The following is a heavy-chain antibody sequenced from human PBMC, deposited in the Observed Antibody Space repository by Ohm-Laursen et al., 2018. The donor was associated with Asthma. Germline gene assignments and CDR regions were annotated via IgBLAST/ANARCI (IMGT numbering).Heavy chain of an antibody. D-gene: IGHD3-10*02. CDR1: GASFSTYY. V-gene: IGHV4-4*08. J-gene: IGHJ4*02. CDR2: IYSTGST. Sequence: SDTLSLTYPLSGASFSTYYWGWIRQPPGKGLEWIGYIYSTGSTNYNPSLESRVSISVDMSKNQFSLKLSSVTAADTAVYYCANITMLTNRRSNYFDSWGQGTLVTVSS. CDR3: ANITMLTNRRSNYFDS.